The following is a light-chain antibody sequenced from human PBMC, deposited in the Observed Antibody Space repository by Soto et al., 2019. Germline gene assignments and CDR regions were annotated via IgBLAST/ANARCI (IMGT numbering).Light chain of an antibody. Sequence: IQMTQSPSSLPASVGDRVIITCRASQDIRNDLTWYQQRPGKAPKLLIYDASDLETGVPSRFSGSGSGTDFTFTINSLQPEDIATYYCQQYDNLPLTFGGGTKVDIK. CDR1: QDIRND. CDR2: DAS. CDR3: QQYDNLPLT. J-gene: IGKJ4*01. V-gene: IGKV1-33*01.